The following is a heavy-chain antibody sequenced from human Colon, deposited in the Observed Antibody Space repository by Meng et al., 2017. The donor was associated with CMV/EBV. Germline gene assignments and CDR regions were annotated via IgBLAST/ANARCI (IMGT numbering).Heavy chain of an antibody. CDR1: GFTFGIYS. CDR3: ARDFRVAVPGSRGNSYYGMDV. D-gene: IGHD3-22*01. Sequence: GGSLRLSCAASGFTFGIYSMNWVRQAPGKGPEWISYISTTGTTMYYADSVKGRFTISRDNAENSVYLQINSLRADDTAVYYCARDFRVAVPGSRGNSYYGMDVWGQGTTVTVSS. CDR2: ISTTGTTM. J-gene: IGHJ6*02. V-gene: IGHV3-48*04.